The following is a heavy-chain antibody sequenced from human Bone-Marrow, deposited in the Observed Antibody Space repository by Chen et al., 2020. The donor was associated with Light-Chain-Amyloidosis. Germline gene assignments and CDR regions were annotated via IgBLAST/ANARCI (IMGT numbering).Heavy chain of an antibody. D-gene: IGHD5-12*01. Sequence: QVQLVESGGGVVQPGRSLSLSCAASGFTFSSYAMHWVRQAPGKGLEWVAVISYDGSNKYYADSVKGRFTISRDNSKNTLYLQMNSLRAEDTAVYYCARAPGYDFPFDYWGQGTLVTVSS. J-gene: IGHJ4*02. CDR1: GFTFSSYA. V-gene: IGHV3-30-3*01. CDR3: ARAPGYDFPFDY. CDR2: ISYDGSNK.